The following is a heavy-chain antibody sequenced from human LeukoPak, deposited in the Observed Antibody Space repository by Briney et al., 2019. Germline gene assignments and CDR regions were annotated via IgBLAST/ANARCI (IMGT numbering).Heavy chain of an antibody. D-gene: IGHD6-13*01. CDR2: ISSXSSYI. CDR3: ASAAAGPEG. CDR1: GXXXXXXX. J-gene: IGHJ4*02. V-gene: IGHV3-21*01. Sequence: GGSLRLSCAXXGXXXXXXXXXXXXXAXGXXLXWVSXISSXSSYIYYADSVXGRFTISRDNAKNSLYLQMNSLRAEDTAVYYCASAAAGPEGWGQGTLVTVSS.